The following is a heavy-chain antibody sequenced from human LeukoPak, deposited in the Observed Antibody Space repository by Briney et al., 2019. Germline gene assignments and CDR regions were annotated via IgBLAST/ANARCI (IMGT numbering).Heavy chain of an antibody. CDR2: ISSDGSTT. CDR3: ARSGASAGSTWTFDS. V-gene: IGHV3-74*01. D-gene: IGHD3/OR15-3a*01. CDR1: GFTFSNYW. Sequence: GGSLRLSCAASGFTFSNYWMHWVRQAPGKGLVWVSRISSDGSTTTYADSVKGRFTISRDNAKNTLYLQVDSPRGEDSAVYYCARSGASAGSTWTFDSWGQGTLVTVSS. J-gene: IGHJ4*02.